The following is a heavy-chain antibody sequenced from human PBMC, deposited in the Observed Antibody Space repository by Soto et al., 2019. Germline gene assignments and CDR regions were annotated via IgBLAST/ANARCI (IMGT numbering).Heavy chain of an antibody. V-gene: IGHV3-23*01. CDR1: GFTFSSYA. D-gene: IGHD3-3*01. J-gene: IGHJ6*02. Sequence: EVQLLGSGGGWLQPGGSLRLSWAASGFTFSSYAMSWFRQPQGKGLEWVSAISGSGGSTYYADSVKGRFTISRDNPKNTLYLQMNSLRAEDTAVYYCAKIKFLEWLFRTSSGMDVWGQGTTVTVSS. CDR2: ISGSGGST. CDR3: AKIKFLEWLFRTSSGMDV.